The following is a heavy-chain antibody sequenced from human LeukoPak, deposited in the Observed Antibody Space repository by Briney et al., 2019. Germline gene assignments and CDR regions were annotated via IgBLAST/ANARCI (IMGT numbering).Heavy chain of an antibody. CDR3: ARDYLVGMVTYYYYGMDV. J-gene: IGHJ6*02. Sequence: SSETLSLTCTVSGGSISSYYWSWIRQPPGKGLEWIGYIYYSGSTNYNPSLKSRVTMSVDTSKNQFSLKLSSVTAADTAVYYCARDYLVGMVTYYYYGMDVWGQGTTVTVSS. CDR1: GGSISSYY. D-gene: IGHD5-24*01. V-gene: IGHV4-59*12. CDR2: IYYSGST.